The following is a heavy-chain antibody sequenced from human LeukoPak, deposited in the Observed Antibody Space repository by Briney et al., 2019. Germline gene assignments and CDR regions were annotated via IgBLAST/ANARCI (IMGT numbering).Heavy chain of an antibody. Sequence: GGSLRLSCAASEFTFSTYGMHWVRQAPGKGLEWVALISYDGSNKYYADSVKGRFTISRDNSKNTLYLQMNSLRAEDTAVYYCAKDPYNWKHGNWFDPWGQGTLVIVSS. CDR1: EFTFSTYG. J-gene: IGHJ5*02. V-gene: IGHV3-30*18. CDR3: AKDPYNWKHGNWFDP. CDR2: ISYDGSNK. D-gene: IGHD1-20*01.